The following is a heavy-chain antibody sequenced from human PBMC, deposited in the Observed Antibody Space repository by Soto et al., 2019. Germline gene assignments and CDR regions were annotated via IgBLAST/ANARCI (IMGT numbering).Heavy chain of an antibody. D-gene: IGHD6-19*01. J-gene: IGHJ6*02. CDR1: GYTFTSYY. Sequence: ASVKVSCKASGYTFTSYYMHWVRQAPGQGLEWMGIINPSGGSTSYAQKYQGRVTMTRNTSASTVYMELSRLRSEDTAVYYCARAIYSSGWKSYYGMDVWGQGTTVTVSS. CDR3: ARAIYSSGWKSYYGMDV. V-gene: IGHV1-46*01. CDR2: INPSGGST.